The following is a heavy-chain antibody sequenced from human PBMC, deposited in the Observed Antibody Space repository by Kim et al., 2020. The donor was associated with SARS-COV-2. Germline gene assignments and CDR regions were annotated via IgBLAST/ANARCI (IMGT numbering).Heavy chain of an antibody. V-gene: IGHV1-3*01. CDR1: GYTFIRFG. Sequence: ASVKVSCKASGYTFIRFGIHWVRQAPGKGLEYMGWINAANGNTKYSQKFQGRVTISRDTSASTVYMERSSLTSEDTAVDYFSTDDAYNGERCFDYWGQG. CDR2: INAANGNT. CDR3: STDDAYNGERCFDY. D-gene: IGHD3-10*01. J-gene: IGHJ4*02.